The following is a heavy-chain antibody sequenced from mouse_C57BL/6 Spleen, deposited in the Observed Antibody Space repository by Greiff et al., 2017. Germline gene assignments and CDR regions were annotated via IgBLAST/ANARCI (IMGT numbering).Heavy chain of an antibody. CDR3: VRESYYGSSYGFAY. Sequence: VQLKESGGGLVQPKGSLKLSCAASGFTFTTYAMHWVRQAPGKGLEWVARIRSKSSNYATYYADSVKDRFTISRDYSQSMLYLQMNNLKTEDTAMYYCVRESYYGSSYGFAYWGQGTLVTVSA. CDR1: GFTFTTYA. D-gene: IGHD1-1*01. J-gene: IGHJ3*01. CDR2: IRSKSSNYAT. V-gene: IGHV10-3*01.